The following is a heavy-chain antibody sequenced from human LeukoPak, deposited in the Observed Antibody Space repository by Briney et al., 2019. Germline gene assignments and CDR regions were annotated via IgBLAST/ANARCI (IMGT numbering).Heavy chain of an antibody. V-gene: IGHV3-7*01. CDR2: IKQDGSEK. D-gene: IGHD3-22*01. Sequence: GGSLRLSCAASGLTFSSYWMSWVRQAPGKGLEWVANIKQDGSEKYYVDSVKGRFTISRDNAKNSLYLQMNSLRAEDTAVYYCARSITMIVANFDYWGQGTLVTVSS. CDR3: ARSITMIVANFDY. CDR1: GLTFSSYW. J-gene: IGHJ4*02.